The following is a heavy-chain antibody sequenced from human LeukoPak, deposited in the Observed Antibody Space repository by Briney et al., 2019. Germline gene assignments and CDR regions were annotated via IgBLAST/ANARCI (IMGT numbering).Heavy chain of an antibody. CDR2: SSYNGNT. D-gene: IGHD4/OR15-4a*01. V-gene: IGHV4-59*01. Sequence: SETLSLTCTVSGAYFTNYYWSFIRQPPGKGLEWIGFSSYNGNTNYNPSLKSRVTIPVDMSKNQFSLRLKSVTAADTAVYYCVRGPYGASISNWFDPWGQGLLVTVSS. CDR3: VRGPYGASISNWFDP. CDR1: GAYFTNYY. J-gene: IGHJ5*02.